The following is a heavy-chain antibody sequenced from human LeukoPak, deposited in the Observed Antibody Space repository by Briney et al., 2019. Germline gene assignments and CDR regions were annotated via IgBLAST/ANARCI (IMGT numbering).Heavy chain of an antibody. CDR2: IKQNGAEE. D-gene: IGHD3-16*01. Sequence: GGSLRLSCAASGFIFKSFWMSWVRQAPGKRLEWVANIKQNGAEEYYMDSVKGRLTISRDNAKNSVYLQMNSLRAEDTAVYYCARENDQGFDYWGQGTLVTVSS. J-gene: IGHJ4*02. CDR1: GFIFKSFW. CDR3: ARENDQGFDY. V-gene: IGHV3-7*01.